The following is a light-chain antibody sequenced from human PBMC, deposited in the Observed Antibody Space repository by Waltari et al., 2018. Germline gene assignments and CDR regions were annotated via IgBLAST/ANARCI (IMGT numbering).Light chain of an antibody. Sequence: QSVLTQPPSASGTPGQRVTIPCSGGRSTTGNISVFWYQLLPGTAPKLLSYRIYQRPSGVPDRFSGSKSGASASLAISGLRSEDEADYYCAAWDDSLSGWVFGGGTKLTVL. V-gene: IGLV1-47*01. J-gene: IGLJ3*02. CDR2: RIY. CDR3: AAWDDSLSGWV. CDR1: RSTTGNIS.